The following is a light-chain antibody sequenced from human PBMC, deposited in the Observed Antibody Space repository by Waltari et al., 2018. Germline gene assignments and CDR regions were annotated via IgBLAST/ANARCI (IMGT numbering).Light chain of an antibody. CDR3: AAWDDGWSGPWV. Sequence: QSVLTQPPSTSATPAQRVTISCSGSKSNTGNHHVYWYQQVPGMAPKLIIYKNSQRPSVVPDRFSGSKSGTSASLAISGLRSEDEATYHCAAWDDGWSGPWVFGGGTRVTVL. CDR2: KNS. V-gene: IGLV1-47*01. J-gene: IGLJ3*02. CDR1: KSNTGNHH.